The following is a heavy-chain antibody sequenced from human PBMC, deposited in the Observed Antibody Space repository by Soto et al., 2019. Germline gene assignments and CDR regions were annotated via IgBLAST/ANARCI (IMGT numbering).Heavy chain of an antibody. CDR2: ISGSGDNT. Sequence: EVQVLETGGGLVQPGGSLRLSCAASGFTFSNYAMSWVRQAPGKGLGWASTISGSGDNTDYVDSVIGRFTISRDNSKNTLYLQMNSLRAEDTAVYYCAKDPLTVTPYFAYWGQGTLVTVSS. CDR1: GFTFSNYA. D-gene: IGHD4-17*01. CDR3: AKDPLTVTPYFAY. J-gene: IGHJ4*02. V-gene: IGHV3-23*01.